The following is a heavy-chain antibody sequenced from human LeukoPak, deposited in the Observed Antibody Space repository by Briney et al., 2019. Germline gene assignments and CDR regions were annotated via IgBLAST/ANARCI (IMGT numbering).Heavy chain of an antibody. CDR1: GYTFTSYY. D-gene: IGHD3-3*01. CDR3: ARGPAVDYDFWSYYYYYGMDV. CDR2: IKPSGGST. J-gene: IGHJ6*02. V-gene: IGHV1-46*01. Sequence: ASVKVSCKASGYTFTSYYMHWVRQAPGQGLEWMGIIKPSGGSTSYAQKFQGRVTMTRDTSTSTVYMELSSLRSEDTDVYYCARGPAVDYDFWSYYYYYGMDVWGQGTTVTVSS.